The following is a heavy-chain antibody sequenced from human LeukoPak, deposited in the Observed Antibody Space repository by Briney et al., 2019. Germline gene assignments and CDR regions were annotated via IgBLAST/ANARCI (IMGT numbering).Heavy chain of an antibody. CDR2: IKKDGSET. D-gene: IGHD6-13*01. J-gene: IGHJ4*02. CDR1: GFTFSNFW. V-gene: IGHV3-7*01. CDR3: VRDRGWQQFDY. Sequence: GGSLRLSCEASGFTFSNFWMTWVRQTPGKGLERVANIKKDGSETYYVESVRGRFSISRDNAKNSVYLEMNSLRAEDTAVYFCVRDRGWQQFDYWGQGTLVTVSA.